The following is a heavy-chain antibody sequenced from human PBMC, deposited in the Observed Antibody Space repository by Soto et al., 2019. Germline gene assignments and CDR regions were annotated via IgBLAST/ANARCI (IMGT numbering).Heavy chain of an antibody. J-gene: IGHJ5*02. Sequence: PSETLSLTCTVSGGSISSGDYYWSWIRQPPGKGLEWIGYIYYSGSTYYNPSLKSRVTISVDTSKNQFSLKLSSVTAADTAVYYCARAGRLRFLEGLLEPNWFDPWGQGTLVTVSS. V-gene: IGHV4-30-4*01. CDR1: GGSISSGDYY. CDR2: IYYSGST. D-gene: IGHD3-3*01. CDR3: ARAGRLRFLEGLLEPNWFDP.